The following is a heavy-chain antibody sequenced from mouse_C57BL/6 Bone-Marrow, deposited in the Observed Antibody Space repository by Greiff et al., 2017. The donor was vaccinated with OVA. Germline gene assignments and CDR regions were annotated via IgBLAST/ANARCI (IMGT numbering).Heavy chain of an antibody. D-gene: IGHD3-2*02. CDR2: IDPSDSYT. Sequence: QVQLKQPGAELVRPGTSVKLSCKASGYTFTSYWMHWVKQRPGQGLEWIGVIDPSDSYTNYNQKFKGKATLTVDTSSSTAYMQLSSLTTEDSAVYYCARSKAQLRLAWFAYWGQGTLVTVSA. CDR3: ARSKAQLRLAWFAY. CDR1: GYTFTSYW. J-gene: IGHJ3*01. V-gene: IGHV1-59*01.